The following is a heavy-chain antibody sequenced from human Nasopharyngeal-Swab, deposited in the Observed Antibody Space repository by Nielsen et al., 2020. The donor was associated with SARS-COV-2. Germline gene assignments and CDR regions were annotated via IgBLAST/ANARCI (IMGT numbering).Heavy chain of an antibody. CDR2: IKQDVSAK. Sequence: GGSRRLSCVASGSTFRDYWRSWARQAPAKGLEWVASIKQDVSAKNYVDSVKGRFTISRDNAKNSLFLQMDSLRTEDTAFYYCARVGGRTSPMGSWGQGTLVTVSS. CDR3: ARVGGRTSPMGS. J-gene: IGHJ4*02. CDR1: GSTFRDYW. V-gene: IGHV3-7*04. D-gene: IGHD3-10*01.